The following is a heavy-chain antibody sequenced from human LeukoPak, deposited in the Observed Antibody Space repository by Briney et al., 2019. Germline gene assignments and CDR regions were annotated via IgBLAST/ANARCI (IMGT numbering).Heavy chain of an antibody. Sequence: GGPLRLSCAASGFTISSYGMHWVRQAPGKGLEWVAVISYDGSNKYYADSVKGRFTISRDNSKNTLYLQMNSLRAEDTAVYYCAKASSSWYHMSWFDPWGQGTLVTVSS. CDR2: ISYDGSNK. V-gene: IGHV3-30*18. D-gene: IGHD6-13*01. J-gene: IGHJ5*02. CDR1: GFTISSYG. CDR3: AKASSSWYHMSWFDP.